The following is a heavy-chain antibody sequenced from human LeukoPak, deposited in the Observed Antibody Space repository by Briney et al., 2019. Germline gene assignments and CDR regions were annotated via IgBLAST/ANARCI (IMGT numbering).Heavy chain of an antibody. CDR1: GFTFSSYA. D-gene: IGHD1-7*01. J-gene: IGHJ4*02. Sequence: PGGSLRLSCAASGFTFSSYAMSWVRQPPGKGLEWVANIDPDGSGKNYVDSVKGRFTISRDNAKNSLFLHMNSLRTEDTAIYYCARGVSGTPGLADYWGQGTLATVSS. CDR3: ARGVSGTPGLADY. CDR2: IDPDGSGK. V-gene: IGHV3-7*01.